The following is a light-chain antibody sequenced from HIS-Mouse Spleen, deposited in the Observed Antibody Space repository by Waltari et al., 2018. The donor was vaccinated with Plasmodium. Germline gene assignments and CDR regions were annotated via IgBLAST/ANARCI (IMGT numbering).Light chain of an antibody. V-gene: IGLV3-27*01. CDR2: KDS. CDR3: YSAADNNLV. J-gene: IGLJ3*02. Sequence: SYELTQPSSVSVSPGQTARITCSGDVLAKKYARWFQKKPGQAPVLVIYKDSERPSGMPERFSGSSSGTTVTLTISGAQVEDEADYYCYSAADNNLVFGGGTKLNVL. CDR1: VLAKKY.